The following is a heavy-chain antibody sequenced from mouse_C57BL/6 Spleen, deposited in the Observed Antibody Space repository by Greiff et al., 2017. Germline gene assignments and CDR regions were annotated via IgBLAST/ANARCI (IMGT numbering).Heavy chain of an antibody. V-gene: IGHV1-80*01. CDR1: GYAFSSYW. Sequence: QVQLQQSGAELVKPGASVTISCKASGYAFSSYWMNWVKQRPGKGLEWIGQIYPGDGDTNYNGKFKGKATLTAGKSSSTAYMQLSGLTSEDSAVYFCARGGPYWYFDVWGTGTTVTVSS. J-gene: IGHJ1*03. CDR3: ARGGPYWYFDV. CDR2: IYPGDGDT.